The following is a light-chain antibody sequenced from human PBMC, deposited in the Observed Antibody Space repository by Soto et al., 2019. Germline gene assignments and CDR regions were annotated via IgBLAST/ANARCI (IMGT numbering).Light chain of an antibody. CDR2: DAS. V-gene: IGKV1-5*01. J-gene: IGKJ1*01. CDR1: QSISTW. CDR3: QQYNSYST. Sequence: DIQMTHSPSTLSASVGDRVTITFRSSQSISTWLAWYQQKPGKAPKLLIYDASSLESGVPSRFSGSGSGTEFTLTISSLQPEDFASYYCQQYNSYSTFGQGTKVDIK.